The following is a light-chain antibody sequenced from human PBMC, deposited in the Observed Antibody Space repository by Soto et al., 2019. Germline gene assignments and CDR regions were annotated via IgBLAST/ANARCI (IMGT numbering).Light chain of an antibody. Sequence: EIVLTQSPGTLSLSPGERATLSCRASQSVSNTYLAWYQQKPGQAPRLLIYDASSRATGIPDRFSGSGSATAFTLTISRLETEDFAVYSCQQYGRSPGLFTFGPGTRVDIK. CDR3: QQYGRSPGLFT. V-gene: IGKV3-20*01. CDR1: QSVSNTY. CDR2: DAS. J-gene: IGKJ3*01.